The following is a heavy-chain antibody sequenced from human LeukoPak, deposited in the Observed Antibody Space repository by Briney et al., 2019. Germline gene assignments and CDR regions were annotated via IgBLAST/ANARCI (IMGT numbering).Heavy chain of an antibody. V-gene: IGHV3-21*01. Sequence: PGGSLRLSCAASEFTFSSYTMNWVRQAPGKGLEWVSSISGSGSYIYYADSVKGRFTISRDNAKNSLYLQMNSLRAEDTAVYYCARLPSGDTAMLTAGLGYWGQGTLVTVSS. J-gene: IGHJ4*02. D-gene: IGHD5-18*01. CDR1: EFTFSSYT. CDR2: ISGSGSYI. CDR3: ARLPSGDTAMLTAGLGY.